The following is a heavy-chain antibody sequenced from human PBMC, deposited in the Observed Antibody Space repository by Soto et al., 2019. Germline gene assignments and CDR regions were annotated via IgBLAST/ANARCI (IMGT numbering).Heavy chain of an antibody. CDR1: GYTFTSYD. Sequence: ASVKVSCKASGYTFTSYDINWVRQATGQGLEWMGWMNPNSGNTGYAQKFQGRVTMTRNTSISTAYMELSSLRAEDTAVYYCAKDPSILWSTRTLYGMDVWGQGTTVTVSS. J-gene: IGHJ6*02. V-gene: IGHV1-8*01. D-gene: IGHD2-21*01. CDR2: MNPNSGNT. CDR3: AKDPSILWSTRTLYGMDV.